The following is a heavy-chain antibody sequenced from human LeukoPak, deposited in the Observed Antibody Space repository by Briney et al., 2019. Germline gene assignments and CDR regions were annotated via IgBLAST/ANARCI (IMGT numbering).Heavy chain of an antibody. CDR1: GYTFTSYG. D-gene: IGHD1-26*01. CDR2: ISTYNGNT. CDR3: ARGGTYHDY. J-gene: IGHJ4*02. V-gene: IGHV1-18*01. Sequence: ASVEVSCKASGYTFTSYGISWVRQAPGQGLEWMGWISTYNGNTNYPQKFQGRVSMTTDTSTSSVYMELRTLRSDDTAVYYCARGGTYHDYWGQGTLVTVSS.